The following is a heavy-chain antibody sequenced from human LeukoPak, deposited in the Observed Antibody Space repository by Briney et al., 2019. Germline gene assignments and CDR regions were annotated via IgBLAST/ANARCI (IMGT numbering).Heavy chain of an antibody. J-gene: IGHJ4*02. CDR3: ARDGPGRVSPDY. D-gene: IGHD6-13*01. Sequence: GGSLRLSCAASGFTLSSYGMHWVRQAPGKGLEWVAVIWYDGSNKYYADSVKGRFTISRDNSKNTLYLQMNSLRADDTAVYYCARDGPGRVSPDYWGQGTLVTVSS. CDR1: GFTLSSYG. CDR2: IWYDGSNK. V-gene: IGHV3-33*01.